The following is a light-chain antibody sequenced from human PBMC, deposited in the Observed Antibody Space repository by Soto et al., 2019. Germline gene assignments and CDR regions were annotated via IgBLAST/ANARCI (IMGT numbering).Light chain of an antibody. J-gene: IGKJ1*01. Sequence: IQMTQSPSSLSASVGDRVTITCRASQSISSYLNWYQQKPGKAPKLLIYAASSLQSGVPSRFSGSGSGTDFTLTISSLQPEDFATYYCLQDYNYPRTFGQGTKVDI. CDR2: AAS. V-gene: IGKV1-6*01. CDR3: LQDYNYPRT. CDR1: QSISSY.